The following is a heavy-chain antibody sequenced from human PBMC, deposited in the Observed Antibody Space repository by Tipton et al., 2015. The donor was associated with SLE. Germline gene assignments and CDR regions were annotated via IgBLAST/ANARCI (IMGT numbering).Heavy chain of an antibody. D-gene: IGHD2-15*01. J-gene: IGHJ5*02. Sequence: TLSLTCTVSGGSISSHYWSWIRQPPGKGLEWIGYIYYSGSTNYNPSLKSRVTISVDTSKNQFSLKLSSVTAADTAVYYCAREAEDCSGGSRYSGWFDPWGQGTLVTVSS. CDR1: GGSISSHY. CDR3: AREAEDCSGGSRYSGWFDP. CDR2: IYYSGST. V-gene: IGHV4-59*11.